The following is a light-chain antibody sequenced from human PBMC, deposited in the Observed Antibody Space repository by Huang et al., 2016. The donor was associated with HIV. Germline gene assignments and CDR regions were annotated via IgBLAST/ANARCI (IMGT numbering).Light chain of an antibody. V-gene: IGKV1-5*03. CDR2: KAS. J-gene: IGKJ2*01. CDR1: QTISTW. Sequence: DIQMTQSPSTLSASVGDRVTITCRASQTISTWLAWYQQKPGRAPKLLIHKASTLESGVPSRFSGSGSGTEFTLNISRLQPDDYATYYCQQYNTYSYTFGQETKLEIK. CDR3: QQYNTYSYT.